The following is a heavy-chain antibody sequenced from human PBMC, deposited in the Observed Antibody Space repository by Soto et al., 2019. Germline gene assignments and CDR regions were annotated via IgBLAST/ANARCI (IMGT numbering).Heavy chain of an antibody. CDR2: IIPILGIA. Sequence: GASVKVSCKASGGTFSSYTISWVRQAPGQGLEWMGRIIPILGIANYAQKFQGRVTITADKSTSTAYMELSSLRSEDTAVYYCASNYDILTGYYVIGPLDPWGQGTLVTVSS. CDR3: ASNYDILTGYYVIGPLDP. V-gene: IGHV1-69*02. CDR1: GGTFSSYT. D-gene: IGHD3-9*01. J-gene: IGHJ5*02.